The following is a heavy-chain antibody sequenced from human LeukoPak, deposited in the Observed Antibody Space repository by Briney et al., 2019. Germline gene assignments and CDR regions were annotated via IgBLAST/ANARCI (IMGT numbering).Heavy chain of an antibody. CDR1: GFTFSSYG. J-gene: IGHJ4*02. CDR2: IWYDGSNK. D-gene: IGHD2-2*01. CDR3: ARGRGCSSMSCYPDY. Sequence: PGGSLRLSCAASGFTFSSYGMHWVRQAPGKGLEWVAVIWYDGSNKFYADSVKGRFTISRDNAKNSLYLQMNSLRDEDTAVYYCARGRGCSSMSCYPDYWGQGTLVTVSS. V-gene: IGHV3-33*01.